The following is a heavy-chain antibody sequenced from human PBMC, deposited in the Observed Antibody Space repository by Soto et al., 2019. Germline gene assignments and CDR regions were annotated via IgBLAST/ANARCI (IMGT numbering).Heavy chain of an antibody. V-gene: IGHV3-23*01. CDR1: GFTFSSYA. CDR2: IGGSDGST. J-gene: IGHJ4*02. CDR3: ASPGKELLPKNYFDY. Sequence: EVQLLESGGGLVQPGGSLRLSCAASGFTFSSYAMSWVRQAPGKGLEWVSAIGGSDGSTYYADSVKGRFTISRDNSKNTLYLQMNSLRAEDTAVYYCASPGKELLPKNYFDYWGQGTMVTVSS. D-gene: IGHD2-15*01.